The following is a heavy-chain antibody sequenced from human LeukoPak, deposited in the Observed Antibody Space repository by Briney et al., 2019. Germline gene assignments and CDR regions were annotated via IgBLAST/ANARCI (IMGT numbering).Heavy chain of an antibody. Sequence: GGSLRLSCAVSGFTFSSFWMHWVRQAPGKGLEWVSLISGDGGSTYYADSVKGRFTISRDNSKNSLYLQMNSLRTEDTALYYCAKDTRIAVAGSWFDPWGQGTLVTVSS. CDR1: GFTFSSFW. D-gene: IGHD6-19*01. CDR3: AKDTRIAVAGSWFDP. J-gene: IGHJ5*02. V-gene: IGHV3-43*02. CDR2: ISGDGGST.